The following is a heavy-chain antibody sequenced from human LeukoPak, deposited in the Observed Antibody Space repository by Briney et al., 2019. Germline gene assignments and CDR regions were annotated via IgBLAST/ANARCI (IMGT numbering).Heavy chain of an antibody. Sequence: GGSLRLSCAASGFTVSSNYMSWVRQAPGKGLEWVSVIYSGGSTYYADSVKGRFTISRDNSKNTLYLQMNSLRAEDTAVYYCARDYGTTWIQFDYWGQGTLVTVSS. CDR2: IYSGGST. D-gene: IGHD1-1*01. CDR1: GFTVSSNY. V-gene: IGHV3-53*01. CDR3: ARDYGTTWIQFDY. J-gene: IGHJ4*02.